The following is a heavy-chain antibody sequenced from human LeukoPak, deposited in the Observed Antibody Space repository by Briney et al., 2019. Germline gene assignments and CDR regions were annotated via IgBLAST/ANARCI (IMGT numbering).Heavy chain of an antibody. Sequence: GASVTVSCKPSGYTYTIYGISWVRPAPGRGLEWVGWISAYKCNGNYAQKLQANGSMTTDTSTSTAYMELRSLRSDDTAVYYCARLRYYYDSSGPAPFDYWGQGTLVTVSS. CDR2: ISAYKCNG. D-gene: IGHD3-22*01. CDR1: GYTYTIYG. CDR3: ARLRYYYDSSGPAPFDY. V-gene: IGHV1-18*01. J-gene: IGHJ4*02.